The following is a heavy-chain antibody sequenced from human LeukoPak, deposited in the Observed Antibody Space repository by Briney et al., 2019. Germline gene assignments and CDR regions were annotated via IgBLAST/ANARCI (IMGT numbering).Heavy chain of an antibody. CDR3: AREADYGDHKGFDY. Sequence: SETLSLTCTVYGGSISSYYWSWIRQPPGKGLEWIGNIYHSGSTNSNPSLKSRVTMSVDTSKNQFSLKLCSVTAADTAVYYCAREADYGDHKGFDYWGQGTLVTVSS. D-gene: IGHD4-17*01. V-gene: IGHV4-59*01. CDR1: GGSISSYY. J-gene: IGHJ4*02. CDR2: IYHSGST.